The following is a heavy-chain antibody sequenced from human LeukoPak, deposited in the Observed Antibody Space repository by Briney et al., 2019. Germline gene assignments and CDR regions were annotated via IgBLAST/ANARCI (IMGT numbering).Heavy chain of an antibody. Sequence: GGSLRLSRAASGFTFSNYWMSWVRQAPGKGLEWVANIKQDGSEKYYVDSVKGRFTISRDNAKNSLYLQMNSLRAEDTAVYYCARNDGDFRQYWGQGTLVTVSS. J-gene: IGHJ4*02. CDR2: IKQDGSEK. CDR3: ARNDGDFRQY. V-gene: IGHV3-7*01. CDR1: GFTFSNYW. D-gene: IGHD4-17*01.